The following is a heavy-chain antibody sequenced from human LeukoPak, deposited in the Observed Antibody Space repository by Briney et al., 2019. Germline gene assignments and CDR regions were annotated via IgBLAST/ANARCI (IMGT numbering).Heavy chain of an antibody. V-gene: IGHV3-53*01. CDR3: ARDSSVGDSSGYYGFFDY. Sequence: GGSLRLSCAASGFTVSSNYMSWVRQAPGKGLEWVSIIYSGGSTYYADSVKGRFTISRDNSKNTLYLQMNSPRAEDTAVYYCARDSSVGDSSGYYGFFDYWGQGTLVTVSS. CDR2: IYSGGST. CDR1: GFTVSSNY. D-gene: IGHD3-22*01. J-gene: IGHJ4*02.